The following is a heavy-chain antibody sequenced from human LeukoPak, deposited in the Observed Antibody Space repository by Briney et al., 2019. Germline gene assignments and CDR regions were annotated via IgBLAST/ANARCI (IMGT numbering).Heavy chain of an antibody. CDR3: ARVVVITSVDTPTDAFDI. J-gene: IGHJ3*02. CDR2: ISAYNGNT. D-gene: IGHD3-22*01. V-gene: IGHV1-18*01. CDR1: GYTFTSYG. Sequence: ASVKVSCKPSGYTFTSYGISWVRQAPGQGLEWMGWISAYNGNTNYAQKLQGRVTMTTDTSTSTAYMELRSLRSDDTAVYYCARVVVITSVDTPTDAFDIWGQGTMVTVSS.